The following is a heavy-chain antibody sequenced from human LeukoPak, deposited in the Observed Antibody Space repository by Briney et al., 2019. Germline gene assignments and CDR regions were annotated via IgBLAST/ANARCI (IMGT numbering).Heavy chain of an antibody. V-gene: IGHV3-30-3*01. Sequence: GGSLRLSCAASGFTFSSSAMHWVRQAPDKGLEWVAVISYDGRNIFYADSVKGRFTISRDNSKSMLYLQLNSLRGEDTAVYCCARGQNDYGDYGLDYWGQGTLVTVSS. CDR3: ARGQNDYGDYGLDY. CDR2: ISYDGRNI. CDR1: GFTFSSSA. D-gene: IGHD4-17*01. J-gene: IGHJ4*02.